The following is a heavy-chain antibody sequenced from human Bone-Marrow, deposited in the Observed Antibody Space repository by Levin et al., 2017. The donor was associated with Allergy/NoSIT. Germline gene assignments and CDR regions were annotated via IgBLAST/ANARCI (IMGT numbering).Heavy chain of an antibody. V-gene: IGHV1-18*01. CDR2: ISAYNGNT. J-gene: IGHJ4*02. Sequence: ASVKVSCKASGYTFTSYGISWVRQAPGQGLEWMGWISAYNGNTNYAQKLQGRVTMTTDTSTSTAYMELRSLRSDDTAVYYCAGDRGVLWFGELVPEGGLFDYWGQGTLVTVSS. CDR1: GYTFTSYG. D-gene: IGHD3-10*01. CDR3: AGDRGVLWFGELVPEGGLFDY.